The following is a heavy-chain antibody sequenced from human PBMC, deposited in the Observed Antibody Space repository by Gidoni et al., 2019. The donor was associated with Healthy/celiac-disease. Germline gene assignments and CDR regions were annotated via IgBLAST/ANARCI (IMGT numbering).Heavy chain of an antibody. CDR2: ISGSGGRT. CDR3: AKDRELLDIVVVPAATDY. Sequence: EVQLLESGGGLVQPGGSLRLSCAASGFTFSRYAMSWVRQAPGKGLEWVSAISGSGGRTYYADSVKGRFTISRDNAKNTLYLQMNSLRAEDTAVYYCAKDRELLDIVVVPAATDYWGQGTLVTVSS. CDR1: GFTFSRYA. D-gene: IGHD2-2*03. V-gene: IGHV3-23*01. J-gene: IGHJ4*02.